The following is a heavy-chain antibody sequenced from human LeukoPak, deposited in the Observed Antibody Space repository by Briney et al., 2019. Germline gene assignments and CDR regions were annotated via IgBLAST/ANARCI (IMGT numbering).Heavy chain of an antibody. Sequence: PSETLSLTCTASGGSISSSSYYWGWIRQPPGKGLEWIGSIYYSGSTYYNPSLKSRVTISVDTSKNQFSLKLSSVTAADTAVYYCARQDPFEGLWYYDSSGYGFDYWGQGTLVTVSS. CDR2: IYYSGST. CDR3: ARQDPFEGLWYYDSSGYGFDY. J-gene: IGHJ4*02. V-gene: IGHV4-39*01. CDR1: GGSISSSSYY. D-gene: IGHD3-22*01.